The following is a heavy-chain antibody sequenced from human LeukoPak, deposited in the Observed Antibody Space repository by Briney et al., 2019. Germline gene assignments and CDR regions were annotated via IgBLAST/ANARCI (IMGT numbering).Heavy chain of an antibody. J-gene: IGHJ3*02. CDR1: GYPFTGYY. D-gene: IGHD3-10*01. CDR2: INPNRGGT. CDR3: ARDRPYGSGTYRDVFDI. Sequence: ASVKVSFKASGYPFTGYYFHWVRQAPGQGLEWMGWINPNRGGTHYAQKFQGRVTMTRDTSISTTYMELSRLRSDDTAVYYCARDRPYGSGTYRDVFDIWGQGTIVTVSS. V-gene: IGHV1-2*02.